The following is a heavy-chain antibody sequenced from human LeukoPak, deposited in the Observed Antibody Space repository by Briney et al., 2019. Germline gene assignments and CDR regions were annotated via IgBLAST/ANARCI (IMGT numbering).Heavy chain of an antibody. CDR3: ARKIWRGWLAEEEGSAFDI. J-gene: IGHJ3*02. CDR1: GFTFSSYG. D-gene: IGHD3-3*01. Sequence: GGSLRLSCAASGFTFSSYGMHWVRQAPGKGLEWVTFTRYDGSNKYYADSVKGRFTISRDNAKKSLYLQMNSLRAEDTAVYYCARKIWRGWLAEEEGSAFDIWGQGTMVTVSS. V-gene: IGHV3-30*02. CDR2: TRYDGSNK.